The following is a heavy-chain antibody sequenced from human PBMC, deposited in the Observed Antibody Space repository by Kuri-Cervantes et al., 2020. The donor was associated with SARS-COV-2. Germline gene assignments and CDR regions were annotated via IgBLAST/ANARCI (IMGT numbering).Heavy chain of an antibody. J-gene: IGHJ6*03. CDR3: AKFSGPMVRGVTFPGQFYYYYMDV. CDR1: GLTFSSYS. CDR2: ISSSSSTI. V-gene: IGHV3-48*04. D-gene: IGHD3-10*01. Sequence: GGSLRLSCAASGLTFSSYSMNWVRQAPGKGLEWVSYISSSSSTIYYADSVKGRFTISRDNAKNTLYLQINSLRAEDTAVYYCAKFSGPMVRGVTFPGQFYYYYMDVWGKGTTVTVSS.